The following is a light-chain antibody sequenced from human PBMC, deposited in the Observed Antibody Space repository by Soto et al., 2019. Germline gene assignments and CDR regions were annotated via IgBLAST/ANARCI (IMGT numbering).Light chain of an antibody. J-gene: IGLJ3*02. CDR3: SSFTNTNSLEDWV. V-gene: IGLV1-40*01. CDR2: AST. CDR1: SSNIGAGFD. Sequence: QSVLTQPPSVSGAPGQRVTISCSGNSSNIGAGFDVHWYQQLPGAAPKLLIYASTNRPSGVPDRFSGSKSDTSASLAITGLQIDDEADYYCSSFTNTNSLEDWVFGGGTKLTVL.